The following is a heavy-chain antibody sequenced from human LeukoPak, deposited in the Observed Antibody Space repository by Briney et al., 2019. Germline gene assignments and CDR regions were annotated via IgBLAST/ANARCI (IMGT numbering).Heavy chain of an antibody. CDR2: ISGSGGST. CDR1: GFTFSSYA. D-gene: IGHD3-3*01. J-gene: IGHJ4*02. Sequence: GGSLRLSCAASGFTFSSYAMSWVRQAPGKGLEWVSAISGSGGSTYYADSVKGRFTISSDNSKNTLYLQMNSLRAEDTAVYYCAKNALFGVVISYFDYWGQGTLVTVSS. V-gene: IGHV3-23*01. CDR3: AKNALFGVVISYFDY.